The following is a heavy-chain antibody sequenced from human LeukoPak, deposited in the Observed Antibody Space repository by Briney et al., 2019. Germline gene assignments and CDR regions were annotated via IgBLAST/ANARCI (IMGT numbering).Heavy chain of an antibody. D-gene: IGHD6-6*01. CDR1: GFTFSSYA. Sequence: QTGGSLRLSCAASGFTFSSYAMHWVRQAPGKGLEWVAVISYDGSNKYYADSVKGRFTISRDNSKNTLYLQMNSLRAEDTAVYYCARDLDSSSFFHYYYGMDVWGQGTTVTVSS. J-gene: IGHJ6*02. CDR3: ARDLDSSSFFHYYYGMDV. V-gene: IGHV3-30-3*01. CDR2: ISYDGSNK.